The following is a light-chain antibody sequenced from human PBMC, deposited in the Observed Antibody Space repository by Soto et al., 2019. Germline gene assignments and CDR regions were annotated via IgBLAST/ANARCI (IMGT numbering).Light chain of an antibody. Sequence: VLTQSPGTLSLSPGERATLSCRASQSVSSSYLAWYQQKPGLAPRLLIYGASSRATGIPDRFSGSGSGTDFTLTISRLEPEDFAVYYCQQYGSSPGTFGQGTKVDIK. V-gene: IGKV3-20*01. CDR1: QSVSSSY. CDR3: QQYGSSPGT. CDR2: GAS. J-gene: IGKJ1*01.